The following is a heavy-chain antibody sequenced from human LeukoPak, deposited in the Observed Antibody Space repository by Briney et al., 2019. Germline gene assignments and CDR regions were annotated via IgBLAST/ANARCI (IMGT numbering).Heavy chain of an antibody. Sequence: PSETLSLTCTVSGGSISRYYWSWIRQPPGMGLEWIGYIYYSGSTYYNPSLKSRVTISVDTSKNQFSLKLSSVTAADTAVYYCARVTYYYGSGSYRWFDPWGQGTLVTVSS. J-gene: IGHJ5*02. D-gene: IGHD3-10*01. CDR1: GGSISRYY. CDR3: ARVTYYYGSGSYRWFDP. V-gene: IGHV4-59*12. CDR2: IYYSGST.